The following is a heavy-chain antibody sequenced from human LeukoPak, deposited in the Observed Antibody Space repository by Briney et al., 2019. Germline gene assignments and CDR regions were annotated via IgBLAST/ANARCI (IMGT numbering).Heavy chain of an antibody. Sequence: ASGKLSCKASGGTFSSYAISRARQAPGQGLEWMGGIIPSIVTANYAQKLQGRVTITADESTSTAYVELSSRRYDDTGMYCCASVGDCFDYWGQGTLVTVSS. D-gene: IGHD2-15*01. V-gene: IGHV1-69*01. J-gene: IGHJ4*02. CDR2: IIPSIVTA. CDR1: GGTFSSYA. CDR3: ASVGDCFDY.